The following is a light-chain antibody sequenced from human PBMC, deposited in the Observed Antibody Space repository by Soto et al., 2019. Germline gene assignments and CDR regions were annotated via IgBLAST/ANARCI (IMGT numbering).Light chain of an antibody. Sequence: SSLSASIGDRVSITCRASLDIGNDLDWYQQKPGKAPKRLLYHTSTLQSGVPSRFSGAGSGAEFTLTISSLQSEDSAVYYCQQHNKWPLTFGGGTKVDI. CDR1: LDIGND. J-gene: IGKJ4*01. CDR3: QQHNKWPLT. CDR2: HTS. V-gene: IGKV1-17*01.